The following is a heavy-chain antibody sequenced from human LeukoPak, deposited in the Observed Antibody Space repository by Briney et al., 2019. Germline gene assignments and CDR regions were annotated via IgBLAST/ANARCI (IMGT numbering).Heavy chain of an antibody. CDR1: GYTFTSYG. Sequence: ASVTVSCKASGYTFTSYGISWVRQAPGQGLEWMGWISAYNGNTNYAQKLQGRVTMTTDTSTSTAYMELRSLRSDDTAVYYCARGTYSGYDKLGKFDYWGQGTLVTVSS. D-gene: IGHD5-12*01. CDR2: ISAYNGNT. V-gene: IGHV1-18*01. J-gene: IGHJ4*02. CDR3: ARGTYSGYDKLGKFDY.